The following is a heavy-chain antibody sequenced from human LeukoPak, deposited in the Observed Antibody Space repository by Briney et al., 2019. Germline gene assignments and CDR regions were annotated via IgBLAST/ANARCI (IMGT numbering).Heavy chain of an antibody. D-gene: IGHD3-10*01. CDR3: ARAGSGHY. V-gene: IGHV4-38-2*01. CDR1: GYSISSGYY. Sequence: SETLSLTCAVSGYSISSGYYWGWIRQPPGKGLEWIGSIYHSGSTYYNPSLKSRVTISVDTSKNQFSLKLSSVTAADTAVYYCARAGSGHYWGQGTLVTVSS. J-gene: IGHJ4*02. CDR2: IYHSGST.